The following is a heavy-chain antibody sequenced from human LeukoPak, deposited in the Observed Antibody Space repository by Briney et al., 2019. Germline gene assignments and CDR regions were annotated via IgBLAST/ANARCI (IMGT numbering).Heavy chain of an antibody. CDR3: TGEPNWFDP. CDR2: IKSKTDGGTT. D-gene: IGHD3-16*01. Sequence: GGSLRLSCAASGFTFRNLWMSWVRQAPGKGLEWVGRIKSKTDGGTTQYAAPVKDRFTISSDGSRSMLYLQMTSLKTEDTAVYYCTGEPNWFDPWGQGTVVSVSS. CDR1: GFTFRNLW. V-gene: IGHV3-15*01. J-gene: IGHJ5*02.